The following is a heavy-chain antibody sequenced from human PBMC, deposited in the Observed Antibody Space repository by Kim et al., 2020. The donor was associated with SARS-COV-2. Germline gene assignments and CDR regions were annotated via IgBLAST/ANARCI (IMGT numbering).Heavy chain of an antibody. D-gene: IGHD3-16*01. CDR3: ARRSRGDGSPGY. J-gene: IGHJ4*02. Sequence: YFNPSLKSRVTISVDTSKKQFSLKVTSVTAADTAVYYCARRSRGDGSPGYWGQGTLVTVSS. V-gene: IGHV4-39*01.